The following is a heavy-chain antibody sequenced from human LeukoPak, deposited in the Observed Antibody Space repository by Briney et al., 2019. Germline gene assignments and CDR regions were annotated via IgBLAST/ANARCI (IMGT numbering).Heavy chain of an antibody. V-gene: IGHV6-1*01. J-gene: IGHJ3*02. D-gene: IGHD3-10*01. CDR1: GDSVSSKSAS. Sequence: SQTLSLTCAISGDSVSSKSASWDWIRQSPSRGLEWLGRTYYKSKWYNDCAVSVKSRIIINPDTSKNQFSLQLNSVTPEDTAVYYCARGFHFAFDIWGQGTMVTVSS. CDR2: TYYKSKWYN. CDR3: ARGFHFAFDI.